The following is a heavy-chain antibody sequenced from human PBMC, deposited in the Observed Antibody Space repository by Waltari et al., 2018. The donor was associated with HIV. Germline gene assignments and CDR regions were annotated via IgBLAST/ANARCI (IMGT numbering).Heavy chain of an antibody. CDR2: FYTSGNI. J-gene: IGHJ6*02. CDR1: GGSISSSNYY. V-gene: IGHV4-61*02. D-gene: IGHD3-22*01. CDR3: ARTSYYDTRGWGGMDV. Sequence: QVRLQESGPGLVKPSQTLSLTCTVSGGSISSSNYYWSWIRQPAGKGLEWIGRFYTSGNINYNPSLKSRATISTATSKNQFSLKLASVTAADTAVYYCARTSYYDTRGWGGMDVWGQGTTVTVSS.